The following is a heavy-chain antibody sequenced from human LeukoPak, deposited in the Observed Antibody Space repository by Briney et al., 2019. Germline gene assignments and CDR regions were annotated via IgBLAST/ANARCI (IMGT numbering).Heavy chain of an antibody. V-gene: IGHV1-69*04. CDR1: GGTFSSYA. J-gene: IGHJ6*02. Sequence: SVKVSCKASGGTFSSYAISWVRQAPGQGLEWMGRIIPILGIANYAQKFQGRVTITADKSTSTAYMELSSLRSEDTAVYYCAALLTGYYIHYYGMDVWGQGTTVTVSS. CDR2: IIPILGIA. D-gene: IGHD3-9*01. CDR3: AALLTGYYIHYYGMDV.